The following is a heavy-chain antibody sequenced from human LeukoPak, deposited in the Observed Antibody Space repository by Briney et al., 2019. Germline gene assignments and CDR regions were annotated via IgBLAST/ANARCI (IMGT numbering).Heavy chain of an antibody. J-gene: IGHJ4*02. V-gene: IGHV3-48*01. Sequence: GGSLRLSCAASGFTFSSYWMHWVRQAPGKGLEWVSYMSSSSDTIYYADSVKGRFTISRDNAKNSLYLQMNSLRAEDTAVYYCARSSGYPYFDYWGQGTLVTVSS. D-gene: IGHD6-19*01. CDR2: MSSSSDTI. CDR3: ARSSGYPYFDY. CDR1: GFTFSSYW.